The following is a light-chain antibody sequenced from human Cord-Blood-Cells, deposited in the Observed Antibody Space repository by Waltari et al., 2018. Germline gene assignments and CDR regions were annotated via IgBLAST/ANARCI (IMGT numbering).Light chain of an antibody. CDR3: CSYAGSSTWV. V-gene: IGLV2-23*01. Sequence: QSALTQPASVSGSPGQSITISRTGTSSDGGSYNLFSWYQQHPGKAPKLMIYEGSKRPSGVSNRFSGSKSGNTASLTISGLQAEDEADYYCCSYAGSSTWVFGGGTKLTVL. J-gene: IGLJ3*02. CDR2: EGS. CDR1: SSDGGSYNL.